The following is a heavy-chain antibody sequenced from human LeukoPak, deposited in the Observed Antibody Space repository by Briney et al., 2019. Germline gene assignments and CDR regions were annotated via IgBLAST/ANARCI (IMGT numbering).Heavy chain of an antibody. V-gene: IGHV3-11*01. D-gene: IGHD4-17*01. CDR3: ARGLRAVTHYFDY. CDR2: ISSSGSTI. Sequence: PGGSLRLSCAASGFTFSDYYMSWVRQAPGNGLEWVSYISSSGSTIYYADSVKGRFTIPRDNAKNSLYLQMNSLRAEDTAVYYCARGLRAVTHYFDYWGLGTLVTVSS. J-gene: IGHJ4*02. CDR1: GFTFSDYY.